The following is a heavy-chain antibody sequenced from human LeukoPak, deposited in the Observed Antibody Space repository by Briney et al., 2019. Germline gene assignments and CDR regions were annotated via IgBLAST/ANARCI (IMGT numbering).Heavy chain of an antibody. V-gene: IGHV4-59*08. D-gene: IGHD5-12*01. CDR1: GGSISSYY. J-gene: IGHJ4*02. CDR2: VYNSGST. CDR3: AGSHRGYDYYFDY. Sequence: SETLSLTCTVSGGSISSYYWSWIRQSPGKGLGWIGYVYNSGSTNYNPSLKSRVSISLDTSKNQFSLKLTSVTAADSAVYYCAGSHRGYDYYFDYWGQGILVTVSS.